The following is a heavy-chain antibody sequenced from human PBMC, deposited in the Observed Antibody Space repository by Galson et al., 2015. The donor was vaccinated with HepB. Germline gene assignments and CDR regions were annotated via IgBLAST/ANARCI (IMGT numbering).Heavy chain of an antibody. CDR1: GGTFSSYA. V-gene: IGHV1-69*01. D-gene: IGHD3-9*01. Sequence: SCKASGGTFSSYAISWVRQAPGQGLEWMGGVTPIFGTANYAQKFQGRVTITADESTSTAYMELSSLRSEDTAVYYCARAPGYDILTGYPYDGGQHYYYYYGMDVWGQGTTVTVSS. CDR2: VTPIFGTA. J-gene: IGHJ6*02. CDR3: ARAPGYDILTGYPYDGGQHYYYYYGMDV.